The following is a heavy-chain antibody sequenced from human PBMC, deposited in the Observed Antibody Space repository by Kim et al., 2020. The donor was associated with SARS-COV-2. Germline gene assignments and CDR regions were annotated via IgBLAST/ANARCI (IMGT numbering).Heavy chain of an antibody. V-gene: IGHV3-11*04. CDR3: ARDGEKWLAAVYYYYGMDV. D-gene: IGHD6-13*01. J-gene: IGHJ6*02. Sequence: GRFTISRDNAKNSLYLQMNSLRAEDTAVYYCARDGEKWLAAVYYYYGMDVWGQGTTVTVSS.